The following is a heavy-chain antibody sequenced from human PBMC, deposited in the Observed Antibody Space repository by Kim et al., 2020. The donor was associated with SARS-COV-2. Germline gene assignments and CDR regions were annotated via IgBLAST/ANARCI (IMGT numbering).Heavy chain of an antibody. D-gene: IGHD2-8*02. V-gene: IGHV1-69*01. CDR3: ARDLGGYDTPFDY. J-gene: IGHJ4*02. Sequence: YAQKCQGRVTITADESTSTAYMELSSLRSEDTAVYYCARDLGGYDTPFDYWGQGTLVTVSS.